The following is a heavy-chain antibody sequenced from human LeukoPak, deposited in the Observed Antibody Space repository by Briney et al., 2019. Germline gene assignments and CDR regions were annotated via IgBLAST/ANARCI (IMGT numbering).Heavy chain of an antibody. CDR2: ISSSSSYI. D-gene: IGHD3-9*01. J-gene: IGHJ6*03. Sequence: PGESLRLSCATSGFTFSNYWMNWVRQAPGKGLEWVSSISSSSSYIYYADSVKGRFTISRDNAKNSLFLQMNSLRAEDTAVYYCARDLMGYNYFYMDVWGKGSTVTVSS. CDR1: GFTFSNYW. CDR3: ARDLMGYNYFYMDV. V-gene: IGHV3-21*01.